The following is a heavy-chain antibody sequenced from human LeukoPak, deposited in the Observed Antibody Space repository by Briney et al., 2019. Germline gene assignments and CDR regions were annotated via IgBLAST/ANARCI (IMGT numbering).Heavy chain of an antibody. D-gene: IGHD3-22*01. CDR1: GYTFTSYY. CDR3: AREAYYYDSSGYYYPHLFDY. V-gene: IGHV1-46*01. CDR2: INPNGGST. Sequence: ASGKVSCKASGYTFTSYYMHWVRQAPGQGLEWMGIINPNGGSTSYAQKFQGRVTMTRDTSTSTVYMELSSLRSEDTAVYYCAREAYYYDSSGYYYPHLFDYWGQGTLVT. J-gene: IGHJ4*02.